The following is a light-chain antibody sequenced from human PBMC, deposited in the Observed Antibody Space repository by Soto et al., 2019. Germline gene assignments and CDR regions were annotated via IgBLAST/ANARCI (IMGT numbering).Light chain of an antibody. Sequence: DIQMTQSPPTLSASVGDRVTITCRASQSISNWLAWYQQKPGKAPKLLIYDASSLESGVPSRFSGSGSGTEFSLTISSLQPDDFATYYCQQYNSYSLFGQGTKV. V-gene: IGKV1-5*01. CDR2: DAS. CDR3: QQYNSYSL. CDR1: QSISNW. J-gene: IGKJ1*01.